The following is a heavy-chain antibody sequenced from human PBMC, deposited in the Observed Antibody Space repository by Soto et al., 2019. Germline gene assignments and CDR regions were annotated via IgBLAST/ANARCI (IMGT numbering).Heavy chain of an antibody. Sequence: EVQLVESGGGLVKPGGSLRVSCAASGFSISDSWMSWVRQAPGKGLEWGARIKSKTDGGTTDYAAPVTGRFTISRDDSKNTLSLQMNSLKTEDTALYYCTTYDYIRGNYRVRWAYWGLGTMVTVSS. CDR2: IKSKTDGGTT. J-gene: IGHJ4*02. CDR3: TTYDYIRGNYRVRWAY. CDR1: GFSISDSW. V-gene: IGHV3-15*01. D-gene: IGHD3-16*02.